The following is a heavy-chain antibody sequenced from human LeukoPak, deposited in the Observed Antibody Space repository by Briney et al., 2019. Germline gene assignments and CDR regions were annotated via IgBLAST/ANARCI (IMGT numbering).Heavy chain of an antibody. CDR3: VRKLTGTTFFDY. CDR1: GFTFSSYD. J-gene: IGHJ4*02. V-gene: IGHV3-48*03. D-gene: IGHD1-1*01. CDR2: IVGNGITI. Sequence: GEFLKISCAASGFTFSSYDLNWVRQAPGKGLEWVSYIVGNGITIYYADSVKGRFTISRDKAKNSLYLQMNSPRAEDTAVYYCVRKLTGTTFFDYWGQGTLVTVSS.